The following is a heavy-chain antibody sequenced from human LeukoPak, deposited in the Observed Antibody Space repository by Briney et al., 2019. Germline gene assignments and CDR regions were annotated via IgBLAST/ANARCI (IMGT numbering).Heavy chain of an antibody. D-gene: IGHD3-22*01. CDR3: ASLYDSTGFCFDY. CDR1: GFRFSDYY. V-gene: IGHV3-11*01. Sequence: PGGSLRLSCVVSGFRFSDYYMSWIRQTPGKGLELISYISGSGDAIYYTDSVKGRFTISRDSAKNSLYLQLDNLSAEDTAFYYCASLYDSTGFCFDYWGQGALVTVS. J-gene: IGHJ4*02. CDR2: ISGSGDAI.